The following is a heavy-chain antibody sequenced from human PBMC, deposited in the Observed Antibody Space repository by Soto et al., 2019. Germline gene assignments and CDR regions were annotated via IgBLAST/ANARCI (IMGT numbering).Heavy chain of an antibody. CDR3: ASVDNYYGSGL. Sequence: QVQLVESGGGVVQPGRSLRLSCAASGFTFSNYGMHWVRQAPGKGLEWVAVIWYDGTTKYYADSVKGRFTISRDNSMNMLYLQMNSLRAEDTAVYYCASVDNYYGSGLWGQGTLVTVSS. CDR2: IWYDGTTK. V-gene: IGHV3-33*01. J-gene: IGHJ4*02. D-gene: IGHD3-10*01. CDR1: GFTFSNYG.